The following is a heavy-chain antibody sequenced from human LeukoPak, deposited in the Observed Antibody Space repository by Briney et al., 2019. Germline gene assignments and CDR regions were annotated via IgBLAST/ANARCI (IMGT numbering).Heavy chain of an antibody. CDR3: ASDSSGYYYINGFDY. Sequence: GGPLRLSCAASGFTVSSNYMSWVRQAPGKGLEWVSVIYSGGSTYYADSVKGRFTISRDNSKNTLYLQMSSLRAEDTAVYYCASDSSGYYYINGFDYWGQGTLVTVSS. CDR2: IYSGGST. V-gene: IGHV3-53*01. D-gene: IGHD3-22*01. J-gene: IGHJ4*02. CDR1: GFTVSSNY.